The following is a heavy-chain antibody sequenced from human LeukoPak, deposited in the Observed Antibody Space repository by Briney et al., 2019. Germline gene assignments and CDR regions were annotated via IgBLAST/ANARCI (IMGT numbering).Heavy chain of an antibody. J-gene: IGHJ6*03. CDR2: ISSSSSYI. V-gene: IGHV3-21*01. D-gene: IGHD3-22*01. CDR3: ARDHWSTSSGPPNMDV. Sequence: PGGSLRLSCAASGFTFSSYSMNWVRQAPGKGLEWVSSISSSSSYIYYADSVKGRFTVSRDNAKNSLYLQMNSLRAEDTAVYYCARDHWSTSSGPPNMDVWGKGTTVTVSS. CDR1: GFTFSSYS.